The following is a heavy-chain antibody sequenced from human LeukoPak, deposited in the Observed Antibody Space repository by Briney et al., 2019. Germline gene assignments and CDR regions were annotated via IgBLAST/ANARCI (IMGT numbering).Heavy chain of an antibody. J-gene: IGHJ4*02. CDR2: IYYSGST. CDR3: ARDSDCSGGSCYDY. CDR1: GGSISSGGYY. D-gene: IGHD2-15*01. Sequence: PSQTLSLTCTVSGGSISSGGYYWSWIRQHPGKGLEWIGYIYYSGSTCYNPSLKSRVTISVDTSKNQFSLKLSSVTAADTAVYYCARDSDCSGGSCYDYWGQGTLVTVSS. V-gene: IGHV4-31*03.